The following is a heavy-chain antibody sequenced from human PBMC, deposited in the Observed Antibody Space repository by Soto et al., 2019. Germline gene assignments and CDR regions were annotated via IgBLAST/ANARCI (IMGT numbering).Heavy chain of an antibody. CDR1: GGTFSTYT. CDR3: AGDPDSHYNDSHASSYP. Sequence: QVQLVQSGAEVKKPGSSVKVSCKASGGTFSTYTITWVRQAPGQGLEWMGRIIPIIGIINYAQKFQGRVTIRADQLAGXXYMALTGLRSDDTAVYYCAGDPDSHYNDSHASSYPWGQGTLVTVSS. CDR2: IIPIIGII. D-gene: IGHD4-4*01. V-gene: IGHV1-69*08. J-gene: IGHJ5*02.